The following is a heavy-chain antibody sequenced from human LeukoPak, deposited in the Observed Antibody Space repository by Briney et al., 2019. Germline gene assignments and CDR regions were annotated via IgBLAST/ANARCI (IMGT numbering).Heavy chain of an antibody. CDR2: INPSGGSP. V-gene: IGHV1-46*01. D-gene: IGHD3-22*01. Sequence: VKVSCKASGYTFTSYYLHWVRQAPGQGLEWMGIINPSGGSPTYAQKIQGRVTMTRDTSTSAVYMELSSLTSEDTAVYYCARDLYERDSSGHYGGGFDYWGQGTLVAVSS. CDR1: GYTFTSYY. CDR3: ARDLYERDSSGHYGGGFDY. J-gene: IGHJ4*02.